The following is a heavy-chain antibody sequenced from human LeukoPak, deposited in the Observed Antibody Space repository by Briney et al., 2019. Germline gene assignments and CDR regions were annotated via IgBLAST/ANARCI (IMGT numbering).Heavy chain of an antibody. D-gene: IGHD1-26*01. CDR2: VHYTGTT. J-gene: IGHJ5*02. CDR1: GGSISTSLYS. Sequence: SETLSLTCTVSGGSISTSLYSWGWIRQPPGKELERIGSVHYTGTTSYNPSFQSRATIFVDTSKNQFSLRLTSVTAADTAVYFCARHLVGPNWFDLWGQGTLVTVSS. V-gene: IGHV4-39*01. CDR3: ARHLVGPNWFDL.